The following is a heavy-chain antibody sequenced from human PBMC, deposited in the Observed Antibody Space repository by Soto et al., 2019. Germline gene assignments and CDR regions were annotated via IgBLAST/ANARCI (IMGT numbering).Heavy chain of an antibody. J-gene: IGHJ4*02. CDR2: LWSNGIKT. CDR1: GFSLSRYG. D-gene: IGHD2-8*02. Sequence: LRLSCTASGFSLSRYGLHWVRQAPGKGLQWVAGLWSNGIKTSYTDSVRGRFTISRDTSKNMLYLQMNTLGAEDTAVYYCARDLHYWSLLIDHWGQGTLVTVSS. CDR3: ARDLHYWSLLIDH. V-gene: IGHV3-33*01.